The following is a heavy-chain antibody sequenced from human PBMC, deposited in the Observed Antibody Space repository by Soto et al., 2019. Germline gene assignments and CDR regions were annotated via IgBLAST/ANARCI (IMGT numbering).Heavy chain of an antibody. V-gene: IGHV3-23*01. D-gene: IGHD3-22*01. Sequence: EVQLLESGGGLVQPGGSLRLSCAASGFTFNIYAMRWVRQAPGKGLEWVSAISGSGGSTHYADYVKGRFTISRDNSKNTLSLQMNSLSAVDTAIYYCARERTSGYSTIYNWLAPWGLGTLVTVSS. J-gene: IGHJ5*02. CDR1: GFTFNIYA. CDR2: ISGSGGST. CDR3: ARERTSGYSTIYNWLAP.